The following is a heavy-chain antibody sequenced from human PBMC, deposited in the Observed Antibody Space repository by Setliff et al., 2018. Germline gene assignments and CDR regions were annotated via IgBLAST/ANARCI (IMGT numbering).Heavy chain of an antibody. CDR1: GVSISSYY. CDR3: ARLSWNGLRYYGLDV. V-gene: IGHV4-59*01. Sequence: SETLSLTCNVSGVSISSYYWSWLRQPPGKGLESIGYIQKSGSTNYNPSLMSRVSISVDTSKNQFSLKLRSVTAADTAVYYCARLSWNGLRYYGLDVWGQGTTVTVSS. J-gene: IGHJ6*02. CDR2: IQKSGST. D-gene: IGHD3-3*01.